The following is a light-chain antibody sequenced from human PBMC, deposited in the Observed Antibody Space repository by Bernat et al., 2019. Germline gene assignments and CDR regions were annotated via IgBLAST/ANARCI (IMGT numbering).Light chain of an antibody. CDR3: MQAIEYPLT. V-gene: IGKV2-40*01. J-gene: IGKJ4*01. CDR1: QSLLDSDDGNTY. Sequence: DVVMTQTPLSLPVTLGEPASISCRSSQSLLDSDDGNTYLEWYLQKPGQSPQPLIYEVSNRASGVPDRFSGSGSDTDFTLKISRVEAEDVGVYYCMQAIEYPLTFGGGTRVEIK. CDR2: EVS.